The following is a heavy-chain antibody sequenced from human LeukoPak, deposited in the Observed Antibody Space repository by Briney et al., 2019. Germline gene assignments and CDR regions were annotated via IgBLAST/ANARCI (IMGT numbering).Heavy chain of an antibody. CDR3: AREAGRYSSNIDWFEP. CDR2: IGSSTTYI. V-gene: IGHV3-21*01. D-gene: IGHD6-13*01. Sequence: GGSLRLSCAASGLTFRSYTMNWVRQAPGKGLEWVSSIGSSTTYIYYADSVKGRFTISRDNAKNSLYLQMNSLRAEDTAVYYCAREAGRYSSNIDWFEPWGQGTLVTVSS. J-gene: IGHJ5*02. CDR1: GLTFRSYT.